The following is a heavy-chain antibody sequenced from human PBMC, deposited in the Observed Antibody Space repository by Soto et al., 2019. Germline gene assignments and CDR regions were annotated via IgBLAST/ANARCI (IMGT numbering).Heavy chain of an antibody. D-gene: IGHD6-13*01. CDR1: GFTFTSSA. J-gene: IGHJ4*02. CDR2: IVVGSGNT. CDR3: AGAGYSSSWTDY. V-gene: IGHV1-58*01. Sequence: SVKVSCKASGFTFTSSAVQWVRQARGQRLEWIGWIVVGSGNTNYAQKFQERVTITRDMSTSTAYMELSSLRSEDTAVYYCAGAGYSSSWTDYCGQGTLGTVSS.